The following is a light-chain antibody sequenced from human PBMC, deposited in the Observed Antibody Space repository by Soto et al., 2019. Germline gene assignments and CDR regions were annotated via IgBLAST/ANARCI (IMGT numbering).Light chain of an antibody. V-gene: IGKV3-15*01. CDR2: GAS. CDR1: QNVGTS. Sequence: EVVLTQSPATLSVSPGEGVSLSCRASQNVGTSLSWYQQKSGQAPRLLIYGASTRAAGVPARFSGSASGTQYTLTITSLQSEDSELYYCQRYTNCPPFTFGQGTRLEIK. J-gene: IGKJ2*01. CDR3: QRYTNCPPFT.